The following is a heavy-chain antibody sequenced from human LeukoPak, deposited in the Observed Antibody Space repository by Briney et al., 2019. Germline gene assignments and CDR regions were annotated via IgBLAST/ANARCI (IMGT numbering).Heavy chain of an antibody. CDR2: IWYNGSKK. J-gene: IGHJ4*02. CDR1: GFTFKSYA. D-gene: IGHD3-10*01. Sequence: GRSLRLSCAASGFTFKSYAMHWVRQAPGKGLEWVAIIWYNGSKKYYAESVKGRFTISRDNSKNTLYLQMSRLRAEDTAVYYCARDPYGSGDGYFDYWGQGTLVTVSS. V-gene: IGHV3-33*08. CDR3: ARDPYGSGDGYFDY.